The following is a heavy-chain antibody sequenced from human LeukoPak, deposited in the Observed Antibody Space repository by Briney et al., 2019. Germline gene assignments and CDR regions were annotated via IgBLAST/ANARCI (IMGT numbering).Heavy chain of an antibody. CDR1: GYTFTSYG. V-gene: IGHV1-18*01. D-gene: IGHD3-10*01. CDR2: SSAYNGNT. CDR3: AAAPLDQLLWFGELLF. J-gene: IGHJ4*02. Sequence: ASVKVSCKASGYTFTSYGISWVRQAPGQGLEWMGWSSAYNGNTNYAQKLHGRVTMTTDTSTSTAYMQLRSLRSDDTAVYYCAAAPLDQLLWFGELLFWGQGTLVTVSS.